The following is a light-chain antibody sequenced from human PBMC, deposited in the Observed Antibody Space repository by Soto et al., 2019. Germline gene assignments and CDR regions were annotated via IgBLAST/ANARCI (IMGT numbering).Light chain of an antibody. CDR1: QSDSSNY. CDR3: QRYGSSFT. CDR2: GAS. J-gene: IGKJ3*01. Sequence: EIVLTQSPGTLSLSPGERATLSCRASQSDSSNYLAWYQHKPGQAPRLLVYGASNRATGIPDRFSGSGSGTDFTLTISRLEPEDFALYYCQRYGSSFTFGPGTKVDIK. V-gene: IGKV3-20*01.